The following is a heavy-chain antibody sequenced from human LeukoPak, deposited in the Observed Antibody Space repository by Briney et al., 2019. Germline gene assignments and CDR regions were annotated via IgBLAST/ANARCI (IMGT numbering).Heavy chain of an antibody. Sequence: GGSLRLSCAASEFTFSSYAMSWVRQAPGKGLEWVSAISGSGGSTYYADSVKGRFTISRDNSKNTLYLQMNSLRAEDTAVHYCAKDFWDFWSGYSIDYWGQGTLVTVSS. CDR1: EFTFSSYA. CDR3: AKDFWDFWSGYSIDY. CDR2: ISGSGGST. D-gene: IGHD3-3*01. J-gene: IGHJ4*02. V-gene: IGHV3-23*01.